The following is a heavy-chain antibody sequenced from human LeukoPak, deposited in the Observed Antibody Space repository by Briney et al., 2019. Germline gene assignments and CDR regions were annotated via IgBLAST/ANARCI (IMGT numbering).Heavy chain of an antibody. Sequence: ASVRVSCKASGYTFTSYDINWVRQATGQGLEWMGWMNPNSGNTGYAQKFQGRATMTRNTSISTAYMELSSLRSEDTAVYYCARGGRWPKENWFDPWGQGTLVTVSS. J-gene: IGHJ5*02. V-gene: IGHV1-8*01. CDR2: MNPNSGNT. CDR3: ARGGRWPKENWFDP. CDR1: GYTFTSYD. D-gene: IGHD2-15*01.